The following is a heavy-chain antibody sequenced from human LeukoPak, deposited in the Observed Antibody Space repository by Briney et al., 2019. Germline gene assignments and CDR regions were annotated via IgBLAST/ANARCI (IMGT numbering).Heavy chain of an antibody. CDR1: GYSFTSYW. J-gene: IGHJ5*02. CDR3: ARFPYSGSYRRWENWFDP. D-gene: IGHD1-26*01. V-gene: IGHV5-51*01. CDR2: IYPGDSDT. Sequence: GESLKISCKGSGYSFTSYWIGWVRQMPGKGLEWMGIIYPGDSDTRYSPSFQGQVTISADKSISTAYLQWSSLKASDTAMYYCARFPYSGSYRRWENWFDPGGQGTLVTVSS.